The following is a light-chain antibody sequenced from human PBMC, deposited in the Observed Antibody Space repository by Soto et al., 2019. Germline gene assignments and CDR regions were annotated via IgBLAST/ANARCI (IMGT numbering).Light chain of an antibody. CDR3: QDYHSYSGA. V-gene: IGKV1-5*03. CDR2: KAS. Sequence: GGRIIKNTSRASQTISSWLAWYQQKPGKAPKLLIYKASTLKSGVPSRFSGSRSGTEFTLTIGVSASHDFPTSYRQDYHSYSGAFGQGTKVDIK. J-gene: IGKJ1*01. CDR1: QTISSW.